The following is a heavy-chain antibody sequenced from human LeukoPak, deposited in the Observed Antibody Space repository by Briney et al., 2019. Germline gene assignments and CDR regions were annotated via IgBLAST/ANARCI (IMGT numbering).Heavy chain of an antibody. V-gene: IGHV3-30*18. CDR2: ISYDGNEE. CDR1: GFTFSCCA. J-gene: IGHJ4*02. Sequence: GGSLRLSCAASGFTFSCCAMHWVRQAPGKGLEWVSVISYDGNEEYYADSVKGRFTISRDTSKNTLYLQMSSLRAEDTAVYYCAKDFSPDYWGQGTRVTVSS. CDR3: AKDFSPDY.